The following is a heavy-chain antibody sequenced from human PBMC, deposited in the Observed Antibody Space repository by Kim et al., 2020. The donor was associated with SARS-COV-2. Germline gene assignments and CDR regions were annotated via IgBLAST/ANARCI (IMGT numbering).Heavy chain of an antibody. Sequence: GGSLRLSCAASGFTFSSYGMHWVRQAPGKGLEWVAVISYDGSNKYYADSVKGRFTISRDNSKNTLYLQMNSLRAEDTAVYYCAKAQRGYYGSGSSISNYWGQGTLVTVSS. V-gene: IGHV3-30*18. J-gene: IGHJ4*02. CDR1: GFTFSSYG. D-gene: IGHD3-10*01. CDR2: ISYDGSNK. CDR3: AKAQRGYYGSGSSISNY.